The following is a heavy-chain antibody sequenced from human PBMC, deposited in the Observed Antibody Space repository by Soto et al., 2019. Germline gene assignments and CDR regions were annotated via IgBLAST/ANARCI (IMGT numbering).Heavy chain of an antibody. CDR1: GGSFSAYY. CDR3: ARQRPTDGRWEFANYYGMDV. D-gene: IGHD1-26*01. V-gene: IGHV4-34*12. J-gene: IGHJ6*02. CDR2: IIHSEST. Sequence: SETLSLTCAVYGGSFSAYYWSWVRQPPGKGLEWIGEIIHSESTKYNPSLKSRVTISVDTSKNQFSLKLSTVTAADTAVYYCARQRPTDGRWEFANYYGMDVWGQGTPVTVSS.